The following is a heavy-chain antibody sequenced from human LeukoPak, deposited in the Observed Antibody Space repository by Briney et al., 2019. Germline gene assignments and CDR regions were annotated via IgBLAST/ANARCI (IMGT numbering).Heavy chain of an antibody. CDR2: MNPNSGNT. CDR3: ARELGYGMSGIYYGLHDAFDI. CDR1: GYTFTSYD. Sequence: ASVKVSCKASGYTFTSYDINWVRQATGQGPEWMGWMNPNSGNTGYAQKFQGRVTITRNTSISTAYMELSSLRSEDTAVYYCARELGYGMSGIYYGLHDAFDIWGQGAMVTVSS. J-gene: IGHJ3*02. V-gene: IGHV1-8*03. D-gene: IGHD1-26*01.